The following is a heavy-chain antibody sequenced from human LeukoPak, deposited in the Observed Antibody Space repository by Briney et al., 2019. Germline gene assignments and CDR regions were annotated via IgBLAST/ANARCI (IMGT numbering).Heavy chain of an antibody. J-gene: IGHJ4*02. CDR2: IYYSGST. V-gene: IGHV4-59*08. CDR3: ARHNARLRGWIGEVDF. CDR1: GGSINNYY. Sequence: SETLSLTCSVSGGSINNYYWSWFRQPPGKGLEWIAYIYYSGSTNYNPSFKSRVIISVDTSRSQFSLMLSSVIAADTAVYYCARHNARLRGWIGEVDFWGQGALVTVSS. D-gene: IGHD3-10*01.